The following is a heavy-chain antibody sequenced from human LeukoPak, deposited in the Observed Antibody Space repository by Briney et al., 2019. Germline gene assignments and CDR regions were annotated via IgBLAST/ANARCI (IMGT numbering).Heavy chain of an antibody. J-gene: IGHJ3*02. V-gene: IGHV3-15*04. CDR2: IESKTDGGTT. Sequence: GGSLRLSCAASGLSFRNAWMNWVRQAPGKGLEWVGRIESKTDGGTTDYAALVKGRFTISRDDSKNTQYLQMNSLNTEDTAIYYCTTYRLDDAFDMWGQGTMVTVSS. CDR1: GLSFRNAW. CDR3: TTYRLDDAFDM.